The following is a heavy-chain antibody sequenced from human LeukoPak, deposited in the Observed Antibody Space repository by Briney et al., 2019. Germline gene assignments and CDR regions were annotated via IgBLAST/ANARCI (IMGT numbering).Heavy chain of an antibody. Sequence: SGGSLRLSCAASGFTFSSYWMHWVRQAPGKGLEWVSALYIGGNTYYADSVRGRFTISRDNSKNTLYLQMNSLRAEDTAIYYCTTAAGYNYGQYWGQGTLVTVSS. D-gene: IGHD5-18*01. CDR1: GFTFSSYW. J-gene: IGHJ4*02. CDR3: TTAAGYNYGQY. V-gene: IGHV3-53*01. CDR2: LYIGGNT.